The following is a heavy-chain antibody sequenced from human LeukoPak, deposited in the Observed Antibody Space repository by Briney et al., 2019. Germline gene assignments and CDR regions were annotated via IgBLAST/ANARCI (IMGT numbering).Heavy chain of an antibody. Sequence: GGSLRLSCAASGFTFDGYAMHWVRQAPGKGLEWVSGINSDGSSTSYADSVKGRFTISRDNAKNTLYLQMNSLRAEDTAVYYCASPSVGSATGDRSFDYWGQGTLVTVSS. D-gene: IGHD7-27*01. CDR3: ASPSVGSATGDRSFDY. J-gene: IGHJ4*02. V-gene: IGHV3-74*01. CDR2: INSDGSST. CDR1: GFTFDGYA.